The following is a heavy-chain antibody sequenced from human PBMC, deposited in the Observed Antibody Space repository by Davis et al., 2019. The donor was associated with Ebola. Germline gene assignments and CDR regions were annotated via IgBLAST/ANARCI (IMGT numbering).Heavy chain of an antibody. V-gene: IGHV3-11*01. J-gene: IGHJ4*02. D-gene: IGHD5-18*01. CDR2: ISSSGSTI. CDR1: GFTFSDYY. Sequence: GESLKISCAASGFTFSDYYMSWIRQAPGKGLEWVSYISSSGSTIYYADSVKGRFTISRDNAKNSLYLQMNSLRAEDTAVYYCARGVRIGYSYGYAALRYWGQGTLVTVSS. CDR3: ARGVRIGYSYGYAALRY.